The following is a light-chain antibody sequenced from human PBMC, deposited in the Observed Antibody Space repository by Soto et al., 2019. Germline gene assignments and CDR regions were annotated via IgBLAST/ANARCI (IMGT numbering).Light chain of an antibody. J-gene: IGKJ5*01. CDR3: QQYGRSPIT. V-gene: IGKV3-20*01. CDR2: GAS. Sequence: EVVLTQSPGTLSLSPGERATLSCRASQSVSSDLAWYQQKPGQAPRLLISGASSRATGIPDRFSGSGSGTDFTLTISRLEPEDFALYYCQQYGRSPITVGLGTRLEI. CDR1: QSVSSD.